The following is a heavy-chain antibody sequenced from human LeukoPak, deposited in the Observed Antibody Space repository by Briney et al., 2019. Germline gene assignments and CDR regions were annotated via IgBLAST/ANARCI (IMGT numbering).Heavy chain of an antibody. J-gene: IGHJ4*02. CDR3: ARVKSITIFGVGNFDY. V-gene: IGHV5-51*04. CDR1: GYSFTSYW. CDR2: IYPGDSDT. Sequence: GESLKISCKGSGYSFTSYWTGWVRQMPGKGLEWMGIIYPGDSDTRYSPSFQGQVSISADKPISTAYLQWSSLKASDTAMYYCARVKSITIFGVGNFDYWGQGTLVTVSS. D-gene: IGHD3-3*01.